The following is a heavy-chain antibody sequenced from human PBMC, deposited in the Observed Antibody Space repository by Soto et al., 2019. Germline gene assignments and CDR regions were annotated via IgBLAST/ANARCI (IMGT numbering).Heavy chain of an antibody. V-gene: IGHV1-69*13. D-gene: IGHD2-2*01. CDR2: IIPIFGTA. J-gene: IGHJ6*02. CDR3: ASTGYCSSTSCRMAYYYYGMDV. CDR1: GGTFSSYA. Sequence: SVKVSCKASGGTFSSYAISWVRQAPGQGVEWMGGIIPIFGTANYAQKFQGRVTITADESTSTAYMELSSLRSEDTAVYYCASTGYCSSTSCRMAYYYYGMDVWGQGTTVTVSS.